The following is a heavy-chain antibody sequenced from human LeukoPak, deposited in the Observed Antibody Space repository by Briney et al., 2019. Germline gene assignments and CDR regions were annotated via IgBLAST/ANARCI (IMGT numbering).Heavy chain of an antibody. CDR1: SGSISSSSYY. CDR2: MYYSGST. Sequence: PSETLSLTRSVSSGSISSSSYYWGWIRQPPGKGLEWIGSMYYSGSTYYNPSLKSRVSISVDTSKNQFSLKLSSVTAADTAVYYCARMIVVVNRHPYFDYWGQGTLVTVSS. CDR3: ARMIVVVNRHPYFDY. D-gene: IGHD3-22*01. J-gene: IGHJ4*02. V-gene: IGHV4-39*01.